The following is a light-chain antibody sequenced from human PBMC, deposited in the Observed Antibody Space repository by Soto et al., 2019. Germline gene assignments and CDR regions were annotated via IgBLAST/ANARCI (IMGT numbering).Light chain of an antibody. V-gene: IGKV2D-29*01. J-gene: IGKJ5*01. CDR1: QSLLHTDGKTY. Sequence: DIVMTQTPLSLSVTPGQPASISCKSSQSLLHTDGKTYLYWYLQKQGQPPQLXXYEVSNRFSGVPDRFSGSGSGTDGTLKISRVEAEDGGVYDCMQSIQLPITFCQGTRLEIK. CDR2: EVS. CDR3: MQSIQLPIT.